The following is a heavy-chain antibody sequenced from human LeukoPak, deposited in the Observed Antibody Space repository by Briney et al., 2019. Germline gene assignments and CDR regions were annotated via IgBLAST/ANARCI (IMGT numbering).Heavy chain of an antibody. CDR1: GFTFSDYY. V-gene: IGHV3-11*01. D-gene: IGHD3-10*01. CDR2: ISSSGSTI. CDR3: AKASSTLWFGDPGFYFDY. J-gene: IGHJ4*02. Sequence: GGSLRLSCAASGFTFSDYYMSWIRQAPGKGLEWVSYISSSGSTIYYADSVKGRFTISRDNAKNSLYLQMNSLRAEDTAYYYCAKASSTLWFGDPGFYFDYWGQGTLVTVSS.